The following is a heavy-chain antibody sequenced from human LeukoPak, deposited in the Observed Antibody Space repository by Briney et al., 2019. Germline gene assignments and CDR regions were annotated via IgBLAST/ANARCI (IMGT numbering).Heavy chain of an antibody. CDR1: GGSISSSNW. D-gene: IGHD1-26*01. CDR2: IYHSGST. Sequence: PSETLSPTCAVSGGSISSSNWWSCVRQPPGKGLEWIGEIYHSGSTNYNPSLKSRVTISVDKSKNQFSLKLSSVTAADTAVYYCAREVEWELYYFDYWGQGTLVTVSS. V-gene: IGHV4-4*02. CDR3: AREVEWELYYFDY. J-gene: IGHJ4*02.